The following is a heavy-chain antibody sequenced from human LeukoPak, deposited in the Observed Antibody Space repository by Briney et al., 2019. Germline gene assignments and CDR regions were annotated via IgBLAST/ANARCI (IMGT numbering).Heavy chain of an antibody. CDR1: GGSFSGYY. D-gene: IGHD2-2*02. V-gene: IGHV4-34*01. CDR3: ARAYIVVVPAAIRKNNWFDP. Sequence: SETLSLTCAVYGGSFSGYYWSWIRQPPGKGLEWIGEINHSGSTNYNPSLKSRVTISVGTSKNQFSLKLSSVTAADTAVYYCARAYIVVVPAAIRKNNWFDPWGQGTLVTVSS. CDR2: INHSGST. J-gene: IGHJ5*02.